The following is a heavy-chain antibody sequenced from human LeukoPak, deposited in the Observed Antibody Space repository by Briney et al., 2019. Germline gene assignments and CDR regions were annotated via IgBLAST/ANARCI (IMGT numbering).Heavy chain of an antibody. CDR3: AKDGADLRYWYFDL. V-gene: IGHV3-30*18. J-gene: IGHJ2*01. CDR1: GFTFSNYV. D-gene: IGHD3-16*01. Sequence: GGSQRLSCAASGFTFSNYVMHWVRQAPGKGLEWVAVMAHDGSKTYYADSVKGRFTISRDNSKNTLYLQMNSLRPEDTAVYYCAKDGADLRYWYFDLWGRGTLVTVSS. CDR2: MAHDGSKT.